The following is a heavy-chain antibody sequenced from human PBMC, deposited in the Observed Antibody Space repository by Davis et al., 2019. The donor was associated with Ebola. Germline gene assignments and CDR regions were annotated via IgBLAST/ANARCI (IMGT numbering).Heavy chain of an antibody. V-gene: IGHV4-39*01. J-gene: IGHJ5*02. CDR2: FSYGDNT. CDR3: ARQTYSGSGSGFDP. Sequence: SETLSLTCTVSGASISSRSYYWGWIRQPPGKGLEWVGRFSYGDNTHYYNPSLRSRVTISVDTSRNQFSLKLSSVTATDTAVYYCARQTYSGSGSGFDPWGPGTLVTVSS. D-gene: IGHD3-10*01. CDR1: GASISSRSYY.